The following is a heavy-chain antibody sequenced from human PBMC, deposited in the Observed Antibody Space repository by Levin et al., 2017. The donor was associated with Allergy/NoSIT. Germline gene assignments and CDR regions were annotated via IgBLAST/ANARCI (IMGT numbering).Heavy chain of an antibody. J-gene: IGHJ4*02. CDR1: GFTFDDYG. V-gene: IGHV3-20*04. CDR2: INWNGGST. Sequence: GVLKISCAASGFTFDDYGMSWVRQAPGKGLEWVSGINWNGGSTGYADSVKGRFTISRDNAKNSLYLQMNSLRAEDTALYYCARQLIAAVGEDYWGQGTLVTVSS. CDR3: ARQLIAAVGEDY. D-gene: IGHD6-13*01.